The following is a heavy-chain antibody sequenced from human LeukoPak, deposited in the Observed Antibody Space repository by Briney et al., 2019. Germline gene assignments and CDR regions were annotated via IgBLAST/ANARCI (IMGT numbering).Heavy chain of an antibody. CDR1: GGSIISYY. CDR3: ARLTNMEKDVTPTYYMDV. J-gene: IGHJ6*03. Sequence: SETLSLTCTVSGGSIISYYWSWIRQPPGKGLEGIGYIYYSGSTNYNTSLKSRVTISVDTSKSQFSLKLSSVTAADTAVYYCARLTNMEKDVTPTYYMDVWGKGTTVTVSS. CDR2: IYYSGST. V-gene: IGHV4-59*01. D-gene: IGHD2-8*01.